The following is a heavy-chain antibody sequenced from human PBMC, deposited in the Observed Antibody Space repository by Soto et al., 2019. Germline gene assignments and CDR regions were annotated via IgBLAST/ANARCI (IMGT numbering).Heavy chain of an antibody. Sequence: GESLKISCKGSGYSFTSYWIGWVRQMPGKGLEWMGIIYPGDSDTRYSPSFQGQVTISADKSISTAYLQWSSLKASDTAMYYCARASLGAPIIAARPWYLDYWGQGTLVTVSS. J-gene: IGHJ4*02. D-gene: IGHD6-6*01. CDR3: ARASLGAPIIAARPWYLDY. CDR1: GYSFTSYW. V-gene: IGHV5-51*01. CDR2: IYPGDSDT.